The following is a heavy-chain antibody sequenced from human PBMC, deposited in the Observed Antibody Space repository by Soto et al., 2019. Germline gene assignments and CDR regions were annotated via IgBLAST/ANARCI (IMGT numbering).Heavy chain of an antibody. Sequence: ASVKVSCKASGYTFTSYGISWVRQAPGQGLEWMGWISAYNGNTNYAQKLQGRVTVTTDTSTSTAYMELRSLRSDDTAVYYCARDQSSGWYQGWFDPWGQGTLVTVSS. CDR1: GYTFTSYG. J-gene: IGHJ5*02. V-gene: IGHV1-18*01. CDR3: ARDQSSGWYQGWFDP. CDR2: ISAYNGNT. D-gene: IGHD6-19*01.